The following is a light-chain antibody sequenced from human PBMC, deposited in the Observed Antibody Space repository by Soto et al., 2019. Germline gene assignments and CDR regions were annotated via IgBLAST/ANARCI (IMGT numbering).Light chain of an antibody. CDR1: KIGSKS. J-gene: IGLJ2*01. Sequence: SYELTQTPSVSVAPGKTARITCGGNKIGSKSVHWYQQKPGQAPVLVIYLDSDRPSGIPERFSGSNSGNTATLTISRVEAGDEADYYCQVWDSSSDLVVFGGGTKLTVL. V-gene: IGLV3-21*04. CDR3: QVWDSSSDLVV. CDR2: LDS.